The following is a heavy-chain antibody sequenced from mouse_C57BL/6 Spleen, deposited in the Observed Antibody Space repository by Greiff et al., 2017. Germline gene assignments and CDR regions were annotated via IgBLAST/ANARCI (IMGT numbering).Heavy chain of an antibody. CDR2: IWGVGST. CDR3: ASVSSSFAY. J-gene: IGHJ3*01. CDR1: GFSLTSYG. D-gene: IGHD1-1*01. V-gene: IGHV2-6*01. Sequence: VQRVESGPGLVAPSQSLSITCTVSGFSLTSYGVDWVRQSPGKGLEWLGVIWGVGSTNYNSALKSRLSISKDNSKSQVFLKMNSLQTDDTAMYYCASVSSSFAYWGQGTLVTVSA.